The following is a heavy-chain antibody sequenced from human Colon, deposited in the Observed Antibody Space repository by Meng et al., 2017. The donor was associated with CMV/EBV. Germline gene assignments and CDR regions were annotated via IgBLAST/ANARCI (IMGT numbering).Heavy chain of an antibody. CDR2: VSPSGGST. V-gene: IGHV3-23*01. Sequence: SCGASGLPFTTSAMSWVRQAPGKGLEWVSGVSPSGGSTYYADSVQGRVAISRDNSNNTLYLQMNSLRAEDTAIYYCAKVGVYYSTSSANFWGLGTVVTVSS. D-gene: IGHD3-10*01. CDR1: GLPFTTSA. J-gene: IGHJ4*02. CDR3: AKVGVYYSTSSANF.